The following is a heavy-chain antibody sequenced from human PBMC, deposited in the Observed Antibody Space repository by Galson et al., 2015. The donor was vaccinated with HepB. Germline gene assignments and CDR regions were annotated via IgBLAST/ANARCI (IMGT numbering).Heavy chain of an antibody. CDR3: ARGGPYYYDSTGFWYFDL. Sequence: SLRLSCAASGFTFSSFRMHWVRQAPGKGLVWVSRINSDETTAHYADSVKGRFTISRDNAKNTLYLQMNSLRVEDTAVYYCARGGPYYYDSTGFWYFDLWGRGTLVTVSS. D-gene: IGHD3-22*01. J-gene: IGHJ2*01. CDR1: GFTFSSFR. V-gene: IGHV3-74*01. CDR2: INSDETTA.